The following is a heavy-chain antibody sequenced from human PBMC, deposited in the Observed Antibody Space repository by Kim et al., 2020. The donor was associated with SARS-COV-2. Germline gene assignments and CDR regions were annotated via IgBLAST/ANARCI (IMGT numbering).Heavy chain of an antibody. D-gene: IGHD2-2*01. V-gene: IGHV3-23*01. Sequence: TNYADSVKGRFTISRDNSKTTLYLQMSSLRAEDTALYYCAKSAFYHDAFDIWGQGTMITVSS. CDR3: AKSAFYHDAFDI. J-gene: IGHJ3*02. CDR2: T.